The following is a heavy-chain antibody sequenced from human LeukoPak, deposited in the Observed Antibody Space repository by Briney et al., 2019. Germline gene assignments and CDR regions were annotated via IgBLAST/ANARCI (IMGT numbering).Heavy chain of an antibody. CDR3: ASLRDYCSGGSCYYFDY. CDR2: IYYSGST. J-gene: IGHJ4*02. V-gene: IGHV4-30-4*08. CDR1: GGSISSSSYY. Sequence: SETLSLTCTVSGGSISSSSYYWGWIRQPPGKGLEWIGYIYYSGSTYYNPSLKSRVTISVDTSKNQFSLKLSSVTAADTAVYYCASLRDYCSGGSCYYFDYWGQGTLVTVSS. D-gene: IGHD2-15*01.